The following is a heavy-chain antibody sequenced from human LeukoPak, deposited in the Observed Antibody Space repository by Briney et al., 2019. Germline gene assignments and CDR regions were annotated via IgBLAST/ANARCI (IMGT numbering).Heavy chain of an antibody. CDR3: AKAGSITYYDFWSGYYTSGNWFDP. D-gene: IGHD3-3*01. CDR2: ISGSGGST. CDR1: GFIFSSYA. Sequence: GGSLRLSCAASGFIFSSYAMSWVRQAPGKGLEWVSAISGSGGSTYYADSVKGRFTISRDNSKNTLYLQMSSLRAEDTAVYYCAKAGSITYYDFWSGYYTSGNWFDPWGQGTLVTVSS. V-gene: IGHV3-23*01. J-gene: IGHJ5*02.